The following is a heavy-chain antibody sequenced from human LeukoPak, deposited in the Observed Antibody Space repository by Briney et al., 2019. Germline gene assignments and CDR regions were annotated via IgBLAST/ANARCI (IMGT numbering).Heavy chain of an antibody. CDR1: GGSISSYY. CDR3: ARGAQQLVFGWFDP. D-gene: IGHD6-13*01. Sequence: PSETLSLTCTVSGGSISSYYWSWIRQPAGKGLEWIGRIYTSGSTNYNPSPKSRVTMSVDTSKNQFSLKLSSVTAADTAVYYCARGAQQLVFGWFDPWGQGTLVTVSS. CDR2: IYTSGST. V-gene: IGHV4-4*07. J-gene: IGHJ5*02.